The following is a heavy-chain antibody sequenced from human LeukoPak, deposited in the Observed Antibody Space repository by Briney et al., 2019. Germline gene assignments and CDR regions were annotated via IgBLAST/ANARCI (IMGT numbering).Heavy chain of an antibody. V-gene: IGHV4-39*01. Sequence: PSETLSLTCTVSGGSISSSSYYWGWIRQPPGTGLEWIGSIYYSGSTYYNPSLKSRVTISVDTSKNQFSLKLSSVTAADTAVYYCARLGSDYYDSSGYYYIDYWGQGTLVTVSS. CDR2: IYYSGST. J-gene: IGHJ4*02. CDR1: GGSISSSSYY. D-gene: IGHD3-22*01. CDR3: ARLGSDYYDSSGYYYIDY.